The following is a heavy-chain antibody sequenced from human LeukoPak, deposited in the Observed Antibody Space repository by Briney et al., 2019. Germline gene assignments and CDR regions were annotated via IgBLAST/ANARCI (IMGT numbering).Heavy chain of an antibody. CDR2: ISGSGGTT. V-gene: IGHV3-23*01. D-gene: IGHD6-19*01. CDR1: GFTFNNYD. CDR3: AKEAPRYSSG. Sequence: GGSLRLSCAASGFTFNNYDITWVRQAPGEGLEWVSKISGSGGTTYYADSVKGRFTISRDNSKNTLYLQMNSLRAEDTAVYYCAKEAPRYSSGWSQGTLATVSS. J-gene: IGHJ4*02.